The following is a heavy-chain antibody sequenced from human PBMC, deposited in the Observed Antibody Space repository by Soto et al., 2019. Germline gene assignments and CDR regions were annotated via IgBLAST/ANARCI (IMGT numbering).Heavy chain of an antibody. CDR2: IYYSGST. Sequence: SETLSLTCTVSGGSISSYYWSWIRQPPGKGLEWIGYIYYSGSTNYNPSLKSRVTISVDTSKNQFSLKLSSVTAEDTALYYCAKNVADRGIDSWGQGTLVTVSS. CDR3: AKNVADRGIDS. J-gene: IGHJ4*02. CDR1: GGSISSYY. V-gene: IGHV4-59*12.